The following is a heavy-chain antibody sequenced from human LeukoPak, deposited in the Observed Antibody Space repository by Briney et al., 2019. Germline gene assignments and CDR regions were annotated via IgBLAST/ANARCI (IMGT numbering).Heavy chain of an antibody. CDR1: ESTFSSFP. J-gene: IGHJ2*01. V-gene: IGHV3-21*01. CDR3: AKIGVSGQWYFDL. CDR2: ISSSGSLI. D-gene: IGHD3-3*01. Sequence: GGSLSLSCTASESTFSSFPMSWVRQAPGRGLEWIPSISSSGSLIYYADSLKGRFTVSRDNAKNSLYVQMNSLRAEDTALYYCAKIGVSGQWYFDLWGRGTLVTVSS.